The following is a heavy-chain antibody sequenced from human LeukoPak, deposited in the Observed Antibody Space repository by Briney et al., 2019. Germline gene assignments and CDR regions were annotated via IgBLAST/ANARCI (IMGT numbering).Heavy chain of an antibody. Sequence: PSETLSLTRTVSGGSISSYYWSWIRQPPGKGLEWIGYIYYSGSTNYNPSLKSRVTISVDTSKNLFSLKLSSVTAADTAIYYCARASGGYYNNWFDPWGQGTLVTVSS. CDR3: ARASGGYYNNWFDP. V-gene: IGHV4-59*01. J-gene: IGHJ5*02. CDR2: IYYSGST. D-gene: IGHD3-22*01. CDR1: GGSISSYY.